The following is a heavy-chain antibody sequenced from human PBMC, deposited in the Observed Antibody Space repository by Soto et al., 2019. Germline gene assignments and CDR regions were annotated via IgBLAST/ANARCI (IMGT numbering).Heavy chain of an antibody. J-gene: IGHJ3*02. CDR3: ARQVVVAATPFKIMGGAFDI. CDR1: GGSISSSSHY. V-gene: IGHV4-39*01. Sequence: SETLSLTCSVSGGSISSSSHYWGWIRQPPGKGLEWIGSIYYSGTTYYNPSLKSRVTISVDTSKNQFSLKLSSVTAADTAVYYCARQVVVAATPFKIMGGAFDIWGQGTMVTVSS. D-gene: IGHD2-15*01. CDR2: IYYSGTT.